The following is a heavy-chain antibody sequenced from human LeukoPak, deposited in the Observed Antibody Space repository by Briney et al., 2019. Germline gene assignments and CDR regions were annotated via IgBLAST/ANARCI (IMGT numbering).Heavy chain of an antibody. CDR1: GYTLTELS. Sequence: ASVKVSCKVSGYTLTELSMHWVRQAPGKGLEWMGGFDPEDGETIYVQKFQGRVTMTEDTSTDTAYMELSSLRSEDTAVYYCATDRGNWKGALGWFDPWGQGTLVTVSS. CDR2: FDPEDGET. J-gene: IGHJ5*02. V-gene: IGHV1-24*01. D-gene: IGHD1-1*01. CDR3: ATDRGNWKGALGWFDP.